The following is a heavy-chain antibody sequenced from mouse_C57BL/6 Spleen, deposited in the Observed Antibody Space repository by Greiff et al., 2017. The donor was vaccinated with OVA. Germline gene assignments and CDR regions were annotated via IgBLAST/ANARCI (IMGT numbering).Heavy chain of an antibody. J-gene: IGHJ1*03. CDR1: GYTFTSYW. CDR3: ARMHYGYDGPDV. Sequence: QVQLQQPGAELVMPGASVKLSCKASGYTFTSYWMHWVKQRPGQGLEWIGEIDPSDSYTNYNQKFKGKSTLTVDKSSSTAYMQLSSLTSEDSAVYYCARMHYGYDGPDVWGTGTTVTVSS. V-gene: IGHV1-69*01. D-gene: IGHD2-2*01. CDR2: IDPSDSYT.